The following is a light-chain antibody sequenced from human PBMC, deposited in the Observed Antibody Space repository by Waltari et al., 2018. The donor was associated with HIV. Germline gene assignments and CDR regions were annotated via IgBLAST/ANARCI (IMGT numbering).Light chain of an antibody. CDR1: SSNIGSNY. CDR2: RND. V-gene: IGLV1-47*01. J-gene: IGLJ3*02. Sequence: QSVLTQPPSASGTPGQRVSISCSGSSSNIGSNYVYWYQQLPGTAPKLLMSRNDERPSGVPDRFSGSKSGTSASLAISGLRSEDEADYYCAAWDDSLSAWVFGGGTKLTVL. CDR3: AAWDDSLSAWV.